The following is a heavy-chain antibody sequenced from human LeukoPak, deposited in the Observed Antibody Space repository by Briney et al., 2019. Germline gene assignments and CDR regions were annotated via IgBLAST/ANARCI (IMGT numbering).Heavy chain of an antibody. CDR1: GYTFTGYY. D-gene: IGHD6-13*01. CDR2: INPNSGGT. CDR3: ARARDSTLAAACLDY. J-gene: IGHJ4*02. V-gene: IGHV1-2*02. Sequence: GASVKVSCKASGYTFTGYYMHWVRQAPGQGLEWMGWINPNSGGTNYAQKFQGRVTMTRDTSISTAYMELSRLRSDDTAVYYCARARDSTLAAACLDYWGQGTLVTASS.